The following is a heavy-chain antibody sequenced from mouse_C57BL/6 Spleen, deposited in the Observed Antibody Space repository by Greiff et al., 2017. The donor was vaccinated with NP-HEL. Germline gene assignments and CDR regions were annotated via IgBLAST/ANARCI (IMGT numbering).Heavy chain of an antibody. Sequence: EVQLPQSGPELVKPGASVKISRKASGYTFPDYYMNWVKQSHGKSLEWIGYIYPNNSGSSYNQKFKGKATLTVDKSSSTAYVGLHSLTTEDSAVYYCARGYYYGSSYEVWFAYWGQGTLVTVSA. V-gene: IGHV1-26*01. J-gene: IGHJ3*01. CDR3: ARGYYYGSSYEVWFAY. CDR1: GYTFPDYY. D-gene: IGHD1-1*01. CDR2: IYPNNSGS.